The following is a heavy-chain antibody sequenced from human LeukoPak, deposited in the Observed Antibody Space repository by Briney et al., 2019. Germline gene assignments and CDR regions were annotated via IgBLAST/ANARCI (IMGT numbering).Heavy chain of an antibody. CDR1: GASTSHFY. CDR2: MHNSGSS. V-gene: IGHV4-59*01. J-gene: IGHJ3*02. D-gene: IGHD5-12*01. CDR3: ARSAEWLRNAFDI. Sequence: LRLSCTVSGASTSHFYWNWIRQPPGKGLEWIGYMHNSGSSKHSPSLKSRVTISIDTSKNQFSLQLTSVTAADTAIYYCARSAEWLRNAFDIWGQGTMVSVSS.